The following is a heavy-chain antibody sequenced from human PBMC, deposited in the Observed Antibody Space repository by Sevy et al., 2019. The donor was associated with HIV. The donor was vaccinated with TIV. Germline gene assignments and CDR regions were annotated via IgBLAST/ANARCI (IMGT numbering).Heavy chain of an antibody. Sequence: ASVKVSSKASGYTFTDNYIHWVRQAPGQGLEWMGRINPKSGGTKYAQKFQGRVTMTRDTSISTAYMEVSRLRFDDTAVFHCAREDGSTYYGLIDYWGQGSLVTVSS. D-gene: IGHD3-22*01. CDR1: GYTFTDNY. V-gene: IGHV1-2*06. CDR2: INPKSGGT. CDR3: AREDGSTYYGLIDY. J-gene: IGHJ4*02.